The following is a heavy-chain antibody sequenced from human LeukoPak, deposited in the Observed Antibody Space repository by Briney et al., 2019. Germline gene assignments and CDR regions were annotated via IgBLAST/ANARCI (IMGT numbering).Heavy chain of an antibody. CDR1: GFAFSYYY. CDR3: ARGGAKDGYNLVFY. J-gene: IGHJ4*02. CDR2: IISSGSTI. V-gene: IGHV3-11*01. D-gene: IGHD5-24*01. Sequence: GGSPSLSYATSGFAFSYYYMSWIRQAPGGGLEWFSYIISSGSTIYYTDSVKGRFTISRDNAKNSLYLQMNSLRAEDTAVYYCARGGAKDGYNLVFYWGQGTLVTVSS.